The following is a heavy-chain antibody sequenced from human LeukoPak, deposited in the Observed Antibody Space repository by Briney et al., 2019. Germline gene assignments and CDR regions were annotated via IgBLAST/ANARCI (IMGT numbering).Heavy chain of an antibody. CDR1: GFTFSSYW. V-gene: IGHV3-74*01. J-gene: IGHJ4*02. CDR3: AKLRNGGDGGGY. D-gene: IGHD2-21*02. Sequence: GGSLRLSCAASGFTFSSYWMHWVRQAPGKGLVWVSRINSDGSSTSYADSVKGRFTISRDNAKNTLYLQMNSLRAEDTAVYYCAKLRNGGDGGGYWGQGTLVTVSS. CDR2: INSDGSST.